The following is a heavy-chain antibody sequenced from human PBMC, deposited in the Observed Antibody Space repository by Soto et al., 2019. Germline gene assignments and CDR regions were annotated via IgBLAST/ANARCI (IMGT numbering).Heavy chain of an antibody. D-gene: IGHD2-2*01. CDR1: GFTFDDYA. CDR2: ISWHSGSI. J-gene: IGHJ4*02. CDR3: AKDFCSSISCYFAY. Sequence: GGSLIISCAASGFTFDDYAMHWVRQAPGKGLEWVSRISWHSGSIGYADSVKGRFTISRDNAKNSLYLQMNSLRAEDTALYYCAKDFCSSISCYFAYWGQGTLVTVSS. V-gene: IGHV3-9*01.